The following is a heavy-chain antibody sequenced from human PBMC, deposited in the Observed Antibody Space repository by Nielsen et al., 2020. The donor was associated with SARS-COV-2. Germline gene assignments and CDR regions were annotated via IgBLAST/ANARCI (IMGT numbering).Heavy chain of an antibody. V-gene: IGHV1-46*01. D-gene: IGHD3-22*01. J-gene: IGHJ6*02. CDR2: INPSGGST. CDR1: GYTFTSYY. CDR3: ARRSSGYYHGMDV. Sequence: SVKVSCMASGYTFTSYYMHWVRQAPGQGLEWMGIINPSGGSTSYAQKFQGRVTMTRDTSTSTVYMELSSLRSEDTAVYYCARRSSGYYHGMDVWGQGTTVTVSS.